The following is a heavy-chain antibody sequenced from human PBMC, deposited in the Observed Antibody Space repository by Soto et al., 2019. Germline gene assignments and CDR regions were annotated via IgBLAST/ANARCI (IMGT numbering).Heavy chain of an antibody. J-gene: IGHJ5*02. Sequence: VDSVMVSLKASAFALTGYYIHRLRQAPGQGLELLGWINAHSGGTEYAQKFQGRVTLTRDTSIATAYLTLTSLTSDDTALYYCAKDLTRQLAYWLDPWGQGTQVTVSS. V-gene: IGHV1-2*02. D-gene: IGHD6-6*01. CDR3: AKDLTRQLAYWLDP. CDR2: INAHSGGT. CDR1: AFALTGYY.